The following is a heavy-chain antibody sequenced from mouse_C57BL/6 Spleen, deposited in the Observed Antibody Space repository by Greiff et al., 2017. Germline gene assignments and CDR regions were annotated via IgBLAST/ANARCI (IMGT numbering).Heavy chain of an antibody. CDR3: ATLYDYDWYFDV. D-gene: IGHD2-4*01. J-gene: IGHJ1*03. CDR1: GYTFTSYW. Sequence: VQLQQSGAELAKPGASVKLSCKASGYTFTSYWMHWVKPRPGQGLEWIGYINPSSGYTKSNQKFKDKATLTADKSSSTAYMQLSSLTYEDSAVYYCATLYDYDWYFDVWGTGTTVTVSS. V-gene: IGHV1-7*01. CDR2: INPSSGYT.